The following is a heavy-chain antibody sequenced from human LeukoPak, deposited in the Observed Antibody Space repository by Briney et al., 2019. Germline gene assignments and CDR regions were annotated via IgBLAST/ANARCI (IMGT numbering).Heavy chain of an antibody. CDR2: IKQDGSEK. V-gene: IGHV3-7*01. J-gene: IGHJ4*02. CDR1: GFTFSSYW. Sequence: WGSLRLSCAASGFTFSSYWMSWVRQAPGKGLEWVANIKQDGSEKYYVDSVKGRFTISRDNAKNSLYLQTNSLRAEDTAVYYCARAQRPAPGIAAAGPDYWGQGTLVTVSS. CDR3: ARAQRPAPGIAAAGPDY. D-gene: IGHD6-13*01.